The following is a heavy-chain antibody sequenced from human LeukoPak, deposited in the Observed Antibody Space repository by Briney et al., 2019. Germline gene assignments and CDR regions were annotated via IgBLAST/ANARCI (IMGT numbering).Heavy chain of an antibody. J-gene: IGHJ4*02. CDR2: LHSGGST. Sequence: GFLRLSCAASGFTVSTNYMTWVRQAPGKGLEWVSVLHSGGSTYYADSVKGRFTIYRDNSKNTLYLQMNSLRTEDTAVYYCARGWISLVRGVINWGQGTLVTVSS. V-gene: IGHV3-66*01. D-gene: IGHD3-10*01. CDR1: GFTVSTNY. CDR3: ARGWISLVRGVIN.